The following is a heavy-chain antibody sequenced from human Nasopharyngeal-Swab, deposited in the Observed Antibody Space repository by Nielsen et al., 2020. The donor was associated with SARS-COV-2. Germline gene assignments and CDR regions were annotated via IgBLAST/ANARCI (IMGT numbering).Heavy chain of an antibody. J-gene: IGHJ4*01. CDR3: ARSLVGCSSHTCALMN. CDR2: VHHSGST. V-gene: IGHV4-4*02. D-gene: IGHD2-2*01. Sequence: WIRQPPGKGLEWIGEVHHSGSTHYNPSLKGQVVISADKSNQFSLRMNSVTAADTALYYCARSLVGCSSHTCALMNWGHGTLVTVSS.